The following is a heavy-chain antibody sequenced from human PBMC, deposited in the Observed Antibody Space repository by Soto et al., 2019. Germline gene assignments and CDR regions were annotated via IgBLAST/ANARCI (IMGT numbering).Heavy chain of an antibody. J-gene: IGHJ4*02. CDR3: AKGGRQWLVTSDFNY. D-gene: IGHD6-19*01. CDR1: GFTFSDYA. V-gene: IGHV3-30*18. CDR2: VSHDGRNT. Sequence: VPLVESGGGVVQPGRSLRLSCAASGFTFSDYAMHWVRQAPGKGLEWVAVVSHDGRNTHYADSVKGRFTISRDSSKNPVSLQMTSLRGQDTAVYYCAKGGRQWLVTSDFNYWGQGALVTVSS.